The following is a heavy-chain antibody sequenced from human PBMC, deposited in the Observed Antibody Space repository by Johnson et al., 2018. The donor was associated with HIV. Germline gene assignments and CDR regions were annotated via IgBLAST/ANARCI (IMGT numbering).Heavy chain of an antibody. CDR3: AKSRGELDDAFDI. V-gene: IGHV3-9*01. J-gene: IGHJ3*02. Sequence: VQLVESGGGLVQPGRSLRLSCAASGFTFDDYAMYWVRQAPGKGLEWVSGVSWKSGGTRTPYADSVKGRFTTSSDKAKNTLHLQMNSLRAEDTALYYCAKSRGELDDAFDIWGQGTMVTISS. D-gene: IGHD1-26*01. CDR1: GFTFDDYA. CDR2: VSWKSGGTRT.